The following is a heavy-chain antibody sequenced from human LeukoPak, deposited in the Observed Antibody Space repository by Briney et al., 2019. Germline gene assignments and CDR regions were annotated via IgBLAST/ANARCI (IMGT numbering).Heavy chain of an antibody. D-gene: IGHD1-26*01. Sequence: ASVKVSCKASGYTFTGYYMHWVRQAPGQGLEWMGWINPNSGGTNYAQKFQGRVTMTRDTSISTAYMELSRLRSDDTAVYYCARVGFRWELDAFDIWGQGTMVTVSS. J-gene: IGHJ3*02. V-gene: IGHV1-2*02. CDR2: INPNSGGT. CDR1: GYTFTGYY. CDR3: ARVGFRWELDAFDI.